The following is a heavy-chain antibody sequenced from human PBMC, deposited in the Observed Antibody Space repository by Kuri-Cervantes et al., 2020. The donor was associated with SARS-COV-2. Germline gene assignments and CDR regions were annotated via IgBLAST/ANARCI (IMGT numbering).Heavy chain of an antibody. V-gene: IGHV1-2*04. CDR1: GYTFTGYY. Sequence: ASVKVSCKASGYTFTGYYMHWVRQAPGQGREWMGWINPNSGGTNYAQKFQGWVTMTRDTSISTAYMALSRLRSDDTAVYYCARASVRGIIITYHSYGMDVWGQGTTVTVSS. CDR3: ARASVRGIIITYHSYGMDV. D-gene: IGHD3-10*01. CDR2: INPNSGGT. J-gene: IGHJ6*02.